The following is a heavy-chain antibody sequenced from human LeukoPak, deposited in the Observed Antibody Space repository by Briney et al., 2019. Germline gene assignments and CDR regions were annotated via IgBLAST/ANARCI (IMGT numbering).Heavy chain of an antibody. Sequence: GGPLRLSCAASGFTFSDYYMSWIRQAPGKGLEWVSYISSSSSYTNYADSVTGRFTISRDNAKNSLYLQMNSLRAEDTAVYYCARGQMATIFDYWGQGTLVTVSS. CDR2: ISSSSSYT. CDR1: GFTFSDYY. D-gene: IGHD5-24*01. CDR3: ARGQMATIFDY. V-gene: IGHV3-11*05. J-gene: IGHJ4*02.